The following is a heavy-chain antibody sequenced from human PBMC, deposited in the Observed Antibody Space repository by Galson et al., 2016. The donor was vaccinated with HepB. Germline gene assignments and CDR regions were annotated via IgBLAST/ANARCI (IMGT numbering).Heavy chain of an antibody. Sequence: SVKVSCKASDYTFTSYGISWVRQAPGRGLEWMGWISTYNGNTNYAQNLQGRVTMTTDTSTSTAYMEPRSLRSDDTAVNYCAREALMITFGGPTDVWGQGTTVTVSS. CDR1: DYTFTSYG. D-gene: IGHD3-16*01. V-gene: IGHV1-18*01. CDR3: AREALMITFGGPTDV. J-gene: IGHJ6*02. CDR2: ISTYNGNT.